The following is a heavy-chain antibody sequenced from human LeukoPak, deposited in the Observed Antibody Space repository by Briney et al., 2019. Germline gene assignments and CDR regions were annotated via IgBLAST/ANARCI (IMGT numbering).Heavy chain of an antibody. Sequence: GESLKISCKGSGYSFTSYWIGWVRQMPGKGLEWMGIIYPGDSDTRYSPSFQGQVTISADKSISTAYLQWSSLKASDTAMYYCARQVSSGGYGYCSGSSCYDGFDPWGQGTLVTISS. CDR3: ARQVSSGGYGYCSGSSCYDGFDP. CDR1: GYSFTSYW. V-gene: IGHV5-51*01. CDR2: IYPGDSDT. D-gene: IGHD2-15*01. J-gene: IGHJ5*02.